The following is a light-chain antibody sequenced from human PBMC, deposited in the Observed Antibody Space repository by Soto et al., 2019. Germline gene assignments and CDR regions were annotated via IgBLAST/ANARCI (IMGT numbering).Light chain of an antibody. CDR3: AAWDDSLNGPV. J-gene: IGLJ3*02. V-gene: IGLV1-44*01. Sequence: QSVLTQPPSASGTPGQRVTISCSGSSSNIGSNTVNWYQQLPGTAPKLLIYSNNQRPSGVPDRFSGSKSGTSASLAISGLQSEYEADYYCAAWDDSLNGPVFGGGTKLPVL. CDR2: SNN. CDR1: SSNIGSNT.